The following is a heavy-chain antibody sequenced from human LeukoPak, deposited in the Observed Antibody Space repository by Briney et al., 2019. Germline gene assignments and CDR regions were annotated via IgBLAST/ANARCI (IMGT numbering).Heavy chain of an antibody. D-gene: IGHD3-9*01. CDR3: ARFRRITISARYMDV. CDR2: IYYSGST. Sequence: PSETLSLTCTVSGGSISSSSYYWGWIRRPPGKGLEWIGSIYYSGSTYYNPSLKSRVTISVDTSKNQFSLKLSSVTAADTAVYYCARFRRITISARYMDVWGKGTTVTVSS. V-gene: IGHV4-39*07. J-gene: IGHJ6*03. CDR1: GGSISSSSYY.